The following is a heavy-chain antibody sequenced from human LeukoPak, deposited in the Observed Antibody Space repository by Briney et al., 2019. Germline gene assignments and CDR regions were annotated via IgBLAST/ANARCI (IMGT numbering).Heavy chain of an antibody. V-gene: IGHV3-11*01. Sequence: PGGSLRLSCAASGFTFSDYYMSWIRQAPGKGLEWVSYISSSGSTIYYADSVKGRFTISRDNAKNSLYLQMNSLRAEDTAVYYCARAVAATTYNWFDPWGQGTLVTVSS. J-gene: IGHJ5*02. D-gene: IGHD2-15*01. CDR3: ARAVAATTYNWFDP. CDR2: ISSSGSTI. CDR1: GFTFSDYY.